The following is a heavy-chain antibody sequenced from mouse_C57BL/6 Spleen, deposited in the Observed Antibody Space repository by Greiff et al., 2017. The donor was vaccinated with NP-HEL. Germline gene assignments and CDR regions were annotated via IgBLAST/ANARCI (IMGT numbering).Heavy chain of an antibody. J-gene: IGHJ2*01. D-gene: IGHD1-1*01. CDR2: INPSSGYT. CDR1: GYTFTSYT. V-gene: IGHV1-4*01. CDR3: ARDPTTVVVPFDY. Sequence: VQLQESGAELARPGASVKMSCKASGYTFTSYTMHWVKQRPGQGLEWIGYINPSSGYTKYNQKFKDKATLTADKSSSTAYMQLSSLTSEDSAVYYCARDPTTVVVPFDYWGQGTTLTVSS.